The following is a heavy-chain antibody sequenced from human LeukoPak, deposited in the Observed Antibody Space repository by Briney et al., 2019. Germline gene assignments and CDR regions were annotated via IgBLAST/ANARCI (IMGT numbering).Heavy chain of an antibody. CDR3: ARARTHSGSYRFDP. CDR2: IYYSGST. J-gene: IGHJ5*02. V-gene: IGHV4-59*01. Sequence: SETLSLTCTASGGSISSYYWSWIRQPPGKGPEWIGYIYYSGSTNYNPSLKSRVTISVDTSKNQFSLKLSSVTAADTAVYYCARARTHSGSYRFDPWGQGTLVTVSS. D-gene: IGHD1-26*01. CDR1: GGSISSYY.